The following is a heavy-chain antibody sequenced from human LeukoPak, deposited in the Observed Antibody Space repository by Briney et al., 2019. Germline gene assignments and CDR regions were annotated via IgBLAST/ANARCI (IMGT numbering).Heavy chain of an antibody. J-gene: IGHJ4*02. CDR3: ARQTYYYDSSGYYSTQYFDY. D-gene: IGHD3-22*01. Sequence: GGSLRLSCAASGFTFSDYYMSWIRQAPGKGLEWVSYISSSGSTIYYADSVKGRFTISRDNAKNSLCLQMNSLRAEDTAVYYCARQTYYYDSSGYYSTQYFDYWGQGTLVTVSS. CDR2: ISSSGSTI. CDR1: GFTFSDYY. V-gene: IGHV3-11*01.